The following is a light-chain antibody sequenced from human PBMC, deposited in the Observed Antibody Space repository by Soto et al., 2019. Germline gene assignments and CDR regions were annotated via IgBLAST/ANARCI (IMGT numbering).Light chain of an antibody. V-gene: IGKV3-11*01. CDR2: DAS. J-gene: IGKJ2*01. CDR3: QQRSDWPPMYT. CDR1: QSVSSY. Sequence: EIVLTQSPATLSLSPGERATLSCRASQSVSSYLAWYQQKPGQAPRLLIYDASNRATGIPARFSGSGSETDFPLTISSLEPEDFAAYYCQQRSDWPPMYTFGQGTRLEIK.